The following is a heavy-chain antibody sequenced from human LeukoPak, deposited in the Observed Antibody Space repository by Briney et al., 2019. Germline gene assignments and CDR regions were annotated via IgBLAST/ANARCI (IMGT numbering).Heavy chain of an antibody. Sequence: ASVKVSCTASGYAFTRYGFSWVRQAPGQGLEWMGWISAYNGDTNYAQKFKGRVTMTTDTSTRTAYMELRSLRSDDTAVYHCARDPSNTSGRYIYFDYWGQGTLVTVSS. CDR1: GYAFTRYG. CDR3: ARDPSNTSGRYIYFDY. V-gene: IGHV1-18*01. D-gene: IGHD6-19*01. J-gene: IGHJ4*02. CDR2: ISAYNGDT.